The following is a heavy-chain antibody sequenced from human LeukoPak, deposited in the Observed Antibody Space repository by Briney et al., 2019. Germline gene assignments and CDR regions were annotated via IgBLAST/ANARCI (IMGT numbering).Heavy chain of an antibody. CDR1: GFTFSSYS. CDR3: ARFTHGLDV. V-gene: IGHV3-48*02. CDR2: ISGRTGTM. Sequence: GGSLRLSCAAAGFTFSSYSMNWVRQAPGKGLEWISYISGRTGTMYYADSVQGRFTISRDNAKNSLYLQLNSLRDEDTAVYYCARFTHGLDVWGHGTTVTVSS. J-gene: IGHJ6*02.